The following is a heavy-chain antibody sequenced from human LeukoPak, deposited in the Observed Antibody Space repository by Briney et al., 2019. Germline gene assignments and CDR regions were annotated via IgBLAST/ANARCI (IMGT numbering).Heavy chain of an antibody. Sequence: GGSLRLSCAASGFTFSSDWMHWVRQAPGKGVVWVSRIHSDGSSTSYADSVKGRFTISRDNAKNTLYLQMNSLRAEDTAVYYCARDLGSRYCSGGSCYGFDYWGQGTLVTVSS. J-gene: IGHJ4*02. CDR3: ARDLGSRYCSGGSCYGFDY. CDR1: GFTFSSDW. CDR2: IHSDGSST. V-gene: IGHV3-74*01. D-gene: IGHD2-15*01.